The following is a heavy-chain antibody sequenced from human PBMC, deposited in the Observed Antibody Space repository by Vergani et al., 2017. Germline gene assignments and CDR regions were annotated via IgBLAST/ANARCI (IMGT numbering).Heavy chain of an antibody. CDR2: IYYSGST. Sequence: QLQLQESGPGLVKPSATLSLTCSVSGASIRSSNYYWGWIRQPPGKGLEWIASIYYSGSTYYNPSLKSRVTISVDTSKNQFSLKLSSVTAADTALYFCATNSTVEWLVKLGWIDPWGQGILVTVSS. CDR3: ATNSTVEWLVKLGWIDP. CDR1: GASIRSSNYY. J-gene: IGHJ5*02. V-gene: IGHV4-39*01. D-gene: IGHD6-19*01.